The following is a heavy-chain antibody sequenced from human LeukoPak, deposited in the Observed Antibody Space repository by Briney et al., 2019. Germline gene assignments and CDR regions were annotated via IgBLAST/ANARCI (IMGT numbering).Heavy chain of an antibody. D-gene: IGHD4-17*01. J-gene: IGHJ5*02. V-gene: IGHV4-61*01. CDR3: ARVVTTVTTFRWFDP. Sequence: SGTLSLTCTVSGDSVSSGTYYWSWIRQPPGKGLEWIGYIYYSGSTNYNPSLKSRVTISVDTSKNQFSLKLSSVTAADTAVYYCARVVTTVTTFRWFDPWGQGTLVTVSS. CDR1: GDSVSSGTYY. CDR2: IYYSGST.